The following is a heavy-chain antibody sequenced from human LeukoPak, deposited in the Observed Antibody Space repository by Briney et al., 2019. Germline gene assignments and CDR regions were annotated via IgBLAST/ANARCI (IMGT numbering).Heavy chain of an antibody. CDR3: AKGSTGTTYFQH. Sequence: GGSLRLSCAASGFTFSSHAMSWVRQAPGKGLEWASAISGSGGSTYYADSVKGRLTISRDNSKNTLYLQMNSLRAEDTAVYYCAKGSTGTTYFQHWGQGTLVTVSS. CDR2: ISGSGGST. V-gene: IGHV3-23*01. CDR1: GFTFSSHA. J-gene: IGHJ1*01. D-gene: IGHD1-1*01.